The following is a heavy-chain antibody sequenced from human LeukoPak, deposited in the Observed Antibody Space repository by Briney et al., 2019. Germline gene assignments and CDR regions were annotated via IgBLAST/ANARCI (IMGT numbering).Heavy chain of an antibody. CDR2: IYSDSST. Sequence: GGSLTLSCALSGLTVSSNYMNWVRQAPGKGLEWVSVIYSDSSTYFADSVKGRFTISRDNSKNTLYLQMASLRAEDTGVYYCARRLKGIPVAGHFDAWGQGTLVTVSS. V-gene: IGHV3-53*01. J-gene: IGHJ5*02. D-gene: IGHD6-19*01. CDR3: ARRLKGIPVAGHFDA. CDR1: GLTVSSNY.